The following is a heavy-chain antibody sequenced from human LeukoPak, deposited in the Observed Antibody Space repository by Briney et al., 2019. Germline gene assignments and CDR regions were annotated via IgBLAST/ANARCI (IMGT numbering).Heavy chain of an antibody. V-gene: IGHV3-11*04. J-gene: IGHJ4*02. CDR3: TRDAAVVPGKNF. D-gene: IGHD6-19*01. Sequence: SGGSLRLSCAASGFTFSDYYMSWIRQAPGKGLEWVSYISYSGSTLYYADSVKGRFTMSRDNAKNSVYLQMNSLRAEDTAFYYCTRDAAVVPGKNFWGQGTLVTVSS. CDR1: GFTFSDYY. CDR2: ISYSGSTL.